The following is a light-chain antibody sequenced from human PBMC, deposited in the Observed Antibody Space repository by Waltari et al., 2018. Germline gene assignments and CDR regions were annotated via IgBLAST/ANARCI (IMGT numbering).Light chain of an antibody. CDR3: QTWDSGSLV. J-gene: IGLJ2*01. CDR2: QDN. CDR1: KLGGKY. V-gene: IGLV3-1*01. Sequence: SYELIQPPSVSVSPGQTASITCSGDKLGGKYLCWYRQRPGQSPVVVIYQDNKRPSGIPERLSGSNSVNTATLTISGTQAVDEGDYYCQTWDSGSLVFGGGTKLTVL.